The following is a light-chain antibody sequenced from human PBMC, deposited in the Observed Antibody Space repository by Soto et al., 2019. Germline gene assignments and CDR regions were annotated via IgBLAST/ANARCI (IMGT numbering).Light chain of an antibody. CDR2: YDK. CDR3: QVWDSSTDHVV. V-gene: IGLV3-21*04. Sequence: SSELTQPPSVSVAPGETARISCGGNNIGSKSVHWYQQRPGQAPVVVLYYDKDRPSGIPERFSGSNSGNTATLTISRAVAGDEADYYCQVWDSSTDHVVFGGGTKLTVL. J-gene: IGLJ2*01. CDR1: NIGSKS.